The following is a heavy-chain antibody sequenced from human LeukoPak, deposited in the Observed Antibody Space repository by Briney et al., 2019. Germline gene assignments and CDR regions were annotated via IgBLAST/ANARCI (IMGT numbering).Heavy chain of an antibody. Sequence: GGSLRLSCAASGFTFSSCGMSWVRQAPGKGLEWVSIVSGSGDTTYYADSVNGRFTISRDNSKNTLWLQMHSLRADDTAVYYCARVRKFQLLIDNWGQGTLVTVSS. CDR3: ARVRKFQLLIDN. CDR1: GFTFSSCG. V-gene: IGHV3-23*01. CDR2: VSGSGDTT. D-gene: IGHD2-2*01. J-gene: IGHJ4*02.